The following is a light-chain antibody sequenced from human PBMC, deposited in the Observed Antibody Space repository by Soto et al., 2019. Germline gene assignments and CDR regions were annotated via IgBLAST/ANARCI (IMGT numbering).Light chain of an antibody. CDR1: QDISNY. J-gene: IGKJ1*01. CDR3: QQYNKWPQT. CDR2: DAS. V-gene: IGKV1-33*01. Sequence: DIQMTQSPSSLSASVGDRVTITCQASQDISNYLNWYQQKPGKAPKLLIYDASNLETGVPARFSGSGSGTEFTLTISSLQSEDFAVYCCQQYNKWPQTFGQGTKVDI.